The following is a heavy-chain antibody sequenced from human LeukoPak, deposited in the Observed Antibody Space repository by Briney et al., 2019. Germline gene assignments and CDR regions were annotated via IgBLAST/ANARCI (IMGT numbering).Heavy chain of an antibody. V-gene: IGHV3-30*18. Sequence: GGSLRLSCAASGFTFSSYGMHWVRQAPGKGLEWVAVISYDGSNKHYADSVKGRFTISRDNSKNTLYLQMNSLRAEDTAVYYCAKLRARYCSSTSCWDAFDYWGQGTLVTVSS. CDR1: GFTFSSYG. CDR3: AKLRARYCSSTSCWDAFDY. CDR2: ISYDGSNK. J-gene: IGHJ4*02. D-gene: IGHD2-2*01.